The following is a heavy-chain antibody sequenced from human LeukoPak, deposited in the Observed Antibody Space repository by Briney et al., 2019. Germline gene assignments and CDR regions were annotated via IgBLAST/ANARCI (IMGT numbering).Heavy chain of an antibody. V-gene: IGHV3-53*01. Sequence: GGSLRLSCAASGFTVSSNYMSWVRQAPGKGLEWVSVIYSGGSTYYADSVKGRFTISRDNSKNTLYLQMNSLRAEDTAVYYCARGAPTTVATVMPYYYYYMDVWGKGTTVTISS. D-gene: IGHD4-17*01. J-gene: IGHJ6*03. CDR3: ARGAPTTVATVMPYYYYYMDV. CDR1: GFTVSSNY. CDR2: IYSGGST.